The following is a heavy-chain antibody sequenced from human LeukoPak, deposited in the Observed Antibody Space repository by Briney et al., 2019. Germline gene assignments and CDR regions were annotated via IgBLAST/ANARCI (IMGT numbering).Heavy chain of an antibody. CDR1: GDSISGYY. CDR3: ARVGRVGPSDYGMDV. V-gene: IGHV4-4*07. J-gene: IGHJ6*02. Sequence: PSETLSLTCSVSGDSISGYYWSWIRQPAGKGLEWIGRIYSSGSTDYNPSLKSRVTMSVDTSKNQFSLKLISVTAADTAVYYCARVGRVGPSDYGMDVWGQGTTVTVSS. CDR2: IYSSGST. D-gene: IGHD3-10*01.